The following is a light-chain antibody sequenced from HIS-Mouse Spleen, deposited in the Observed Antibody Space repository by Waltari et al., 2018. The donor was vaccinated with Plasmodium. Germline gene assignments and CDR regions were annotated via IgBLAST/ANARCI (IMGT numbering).Light chain of an antibody. Sequence: DIVMTQSPLSLPVTPGEPASIPCRSSPSLLHSNGYNYLDWYLQKPGQSPQLLIYGGSNRASGVPDRFSGSGSGTEFTLTISRVEAEDVGVYYCMQALQTPTYTFGQGTKLEIK. J-gene: IGKJ2*01. CDR3: MQALQTPTYT. CDR1: PSLLHSNGYNY. CDR2: GGS. V-gene: IGKV2-28*01.